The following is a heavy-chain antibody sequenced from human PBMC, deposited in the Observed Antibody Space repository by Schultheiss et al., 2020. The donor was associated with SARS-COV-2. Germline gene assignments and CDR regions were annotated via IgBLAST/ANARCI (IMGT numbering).Heavy chain of an antibody. Sequence: SQTLSLTCAVYGGSFGGYYWNWIRQSPGKGLEWIGEIDHSGSTNYNPSLKSPVTISVDTSKNQFSLKLSSVTAADTAVYYCARAKGRVEPYSSGWFRAYYYYGLDVWGQGSTVTVSS. D-gene: IGHD6-19*01. V-gene: IGHV4-34*01. CDR1: GGSFGGYY. CDR3: ARAKGRVEPYSSGWFRAYYYYGLDV. CDR2: IDHSGST. J-gene: IGHJ6*02.